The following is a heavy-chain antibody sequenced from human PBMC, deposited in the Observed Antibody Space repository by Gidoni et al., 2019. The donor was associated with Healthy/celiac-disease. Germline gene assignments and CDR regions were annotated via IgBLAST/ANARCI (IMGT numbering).Heavy chain of an antibody. V-gene: IGHV4-39*01. CDR1: GGSISSSSYY. Sequence: QLQLQESGPGLVKPSETMSLTCTVSGGSISSSSYYWGWIRQPPGKVLEWIGSIYYSGSTYSNPSLKSRVTISVDTSKNQFSLNLSSVTAADTAVYYCARHAGGTVTTSFDYWGQVTLVTVSS. D-gene: IGHD4-17*01. CDR2: IYYSGST. J-gene: IGHJ4*02. CDR3: ARHAGGTVTTSFDY.